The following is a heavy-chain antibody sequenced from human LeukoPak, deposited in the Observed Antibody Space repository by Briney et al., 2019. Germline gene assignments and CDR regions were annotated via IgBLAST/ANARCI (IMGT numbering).Heavy chain of an antibody. CDR2: IYYSGST. V-gene: IGHV4-38-2*02. CDR1: RYSISSGYY. J-gene: IGHJ5*02. Sequence: SETLSLTCTVSRYSISSGYYWGWIRQPPGKGLEWIGSIYYSGSTYYNPSLKSRVTISVDTSKNQFSLTLSSVTAADTAVCYCARLESAAAGNRWFDPWGQGILVTVSS. D-gene: IGHD6-13*01. CDR3: ARLESAAAGNRWFDP.